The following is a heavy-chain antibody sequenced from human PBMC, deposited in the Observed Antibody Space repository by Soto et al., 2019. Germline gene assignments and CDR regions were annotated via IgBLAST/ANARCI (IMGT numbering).Heavy chain of an antibody. CDR1: GGSISSGGYY. J-gene: IGHJ4*02. D-gene: IGHD5-18*01. CDR3: ARLDRTRLLFDY. Sequence: LSLTCTVSGGSISSGGYYWSWIRQHPGKGLEWIGYIYYSGSTYYNPSLKSRVTISVDTSKNQFSLKLSSVTAADTAVYYCARLDRTRLLFDYWGQGTLVTVSS. V-gene: IGHV4-31*03. CDR2: IYYSGST.